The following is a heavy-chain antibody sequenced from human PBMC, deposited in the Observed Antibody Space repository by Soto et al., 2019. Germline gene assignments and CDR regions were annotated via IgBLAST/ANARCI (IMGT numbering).Heavy chain of an antibody. Sequence: SETLSLTCAVSGGSISSSNWWSWIRQPPGRGLEWIGEINYSGRTTYNPSLKSRATMSVDTSKNQFSLKLTSVTAADTAMYYCSGGVGDAFWGQGTLVTVSS. CDR1: GGSISSSNW. V-gene: IGHV4-4*02. CDR3: SGGVGDAF. CDR2: INYSGRT. D-gene: IGHD1-26*01. J-gene: IGHJ4*02.